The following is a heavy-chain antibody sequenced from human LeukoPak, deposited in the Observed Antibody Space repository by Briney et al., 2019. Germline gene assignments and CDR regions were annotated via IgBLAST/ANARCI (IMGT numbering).Heavy chain of an antibody. CDR3: AKGATYYYDSSGYFY. J-gene: IGHJ4*02. Sequence: TGGSLRLSCAASGFTFSSYAMSWVRQAPGKGLEWVSAISGSGGSTYYADSVKGRFTISRDNSKNTLCLQMNSLRAEDTAVYYCAKGATYYYDSSGYFYWGQGTLVTVSS. CDR2: ISGSGGST. V-gene: IGHV3-23*01. D-gene: IGHD3-22*01. CDR1: GFTFSSYA.